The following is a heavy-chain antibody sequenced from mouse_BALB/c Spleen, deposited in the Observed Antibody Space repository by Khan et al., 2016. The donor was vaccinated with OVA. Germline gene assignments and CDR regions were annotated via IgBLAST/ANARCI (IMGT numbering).Heavy chain of an antibody. CDR3: ARDGSRYNYALDY. CDR2: ISSSGST. J-gene: IGHJ4*01. CDR1: GYSITSDYA. D-gene: IGHD2-3*01. Sequence: EVQLQESGPGLVKPSQSLSLTCTVTGYSITSDYAWNLIRQFPGNKLECMGFISSSGSTNYNPALKSRISITRATSKNQFFLQLNAVTTEDTATYYCARDGSRYNYALDYWGQGTSVTVSS. V-gene: IGHV3-2*02.